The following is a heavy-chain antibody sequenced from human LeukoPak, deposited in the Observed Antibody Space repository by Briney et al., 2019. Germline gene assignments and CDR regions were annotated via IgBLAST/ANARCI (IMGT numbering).Heavy chain of an antibody. CDR2: ISGSGGST. Sequence: GGSLRLSCAASGFTFSSYAMSWVRQAPGKGLKWVSAISGSGGSTYYADSVKGRFTISRDNSKNTLYLQMNSLRAEDTAVYYCAKDVRREMATIFDYWGQGTLVTVSS. D-gene: IGHD5-12*01. J-gene: IGHJ4*02. CDR3: AKDVRREMATIFDY. CDR1: GFTFSSYA. V-gene: IGHV3-23*01.